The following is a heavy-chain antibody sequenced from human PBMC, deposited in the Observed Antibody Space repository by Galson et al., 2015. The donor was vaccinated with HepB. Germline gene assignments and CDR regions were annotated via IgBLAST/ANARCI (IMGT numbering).Heavy chain of an antibody. V-gene: IGHV3-30*18. CDR1: GFTFSSYG. CDR2: ISYDGSNK. D-gene: IGHD3-3*01. CDR3: AKGVAGITIFGVGLVDI. Sequence: SLRLSCAASGFTFSSYGMHWVRQAPGKGLEWVAVISYDGSNKYYADSVKGRFTISRDNSKNTLYLQMNSLRAEDTAVYYCAKGVAGITIFGVGLVDIWGQGTMVTVSS. J-gene: IGHJ3*02.